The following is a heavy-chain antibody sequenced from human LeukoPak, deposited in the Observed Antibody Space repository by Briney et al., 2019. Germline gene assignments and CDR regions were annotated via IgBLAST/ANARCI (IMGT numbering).Heavy chain of an antibody. CDR3: AKDQGALNFDY. CDR2: ISYDGSNK. D-gene: IGHD3-16*01. V-gene: IGHV3-30*18. CDR1: GFTFSSYG. Sequence: GRPLRLSCAASGFTFSSYGMHWVRQAPGKGLEWVAVISYDGSNKYYADSVKGRFTISRDNSKNTLYLQMNSLRAEDTAVYYCAKDQGALNFDYWGQGTLVTVSS. J-gene: IGHJ4*02.